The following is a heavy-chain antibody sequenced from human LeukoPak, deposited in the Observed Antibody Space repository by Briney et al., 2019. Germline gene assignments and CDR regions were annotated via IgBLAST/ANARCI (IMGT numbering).Heavy chain of an antibody. CDR2: IKYSGST. V-gene: IGHV4-34*01. J-gene: IGHJ6*03. Sequence: SETLSLTCAVYGGSFSGYSWSWIRQPPGKGLEWIGEIKYSGSTNYNPSLKSRVIISADTSENQFSLRLSSVTAADTAVYYCARRYYHYYYMDVWGKGTTVIISS. CDR1: GGSFSGYS. CDR3: ARRYYHYYYMDV.